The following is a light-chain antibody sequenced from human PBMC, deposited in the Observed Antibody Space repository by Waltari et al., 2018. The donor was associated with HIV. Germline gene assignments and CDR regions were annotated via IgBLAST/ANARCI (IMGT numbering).Light chain of an antibody. V-gene: IGKV1-16*02. CDR3: QQYRAYPLT. J-gene: IGKJ4*01. Sequence: DVQITQSPSSLSVSVGDRVIITCRASLDITGFLACFQHRPGTAPKSLNYGTYTLQSGVPSSKFSGSGSGTEFILTITNLHPEDTGTYYCQQYRAYPLTFGGGTKVEI. CDR1: LDITGF. CDR2: GTY.